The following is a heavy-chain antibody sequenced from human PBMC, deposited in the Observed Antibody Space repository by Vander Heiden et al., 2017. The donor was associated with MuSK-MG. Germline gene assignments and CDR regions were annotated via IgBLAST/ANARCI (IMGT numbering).Heavy chain of an antibody. J-gene: IGHJ6*03. V-gene: IGHV4-39*01. D-gene: IGHD2-15*01. CDR3: ARRVVVVVAATRYYYMDV. CDR1: VGPISSSCYE. Sequence: QLQLQESGPGLVKPSESLSLTCIVSVGPISSSCYEWGGIRQPPGKGLEWIGSIYYSGSTYYNPSLKSRVTISVDTSKNQFSLKLSSVTAADTAVYYCARRVVVVVAATRYYYMDVWGKGTTVTVSS. CDR2: IYYSGST.